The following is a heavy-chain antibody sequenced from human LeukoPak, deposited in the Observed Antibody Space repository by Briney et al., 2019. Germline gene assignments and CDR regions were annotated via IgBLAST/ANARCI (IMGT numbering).Heavy chain of an antibody. CDR1: GYTLTELS. D-gene: IGHD6-13*01. J-gene: IGHJ4*02. Sequence: GASVKVSCKVSGYTLTELSMHWVRQAPGKGLEWMGGFDPEDGETIYAQKFQGRVTMTEDTSTDTANMELSSLRSEDTAVYYCATDDGQQQLVRHYWGQGTLVTVSS. CDR3: ATDDGQQQLVRHY. V-gene: IGHV1-24*01. CDR2: FDPEDGET.